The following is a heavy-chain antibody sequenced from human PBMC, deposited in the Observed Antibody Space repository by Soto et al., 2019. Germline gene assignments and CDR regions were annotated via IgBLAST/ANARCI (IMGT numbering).Heavy chain of an antibody. Sequence: QVQLVESGGGVVQPGRSLRLSCVASGLTLSGYAMHWVRQAPGKGLEWLTVISYDGSRDYYADSVKGRFTVSRDNSENTLYLQMNSLRHEDTAVYYCAARTYDSSGFHSWGQGTTVTVSS. CDR1: GLTLSGYA. V-gene: IGHV3-30-3*01. CDR2: ISYDGSRD. CDR3: AARTYDSSGFHS. J-gene: IGHJ3*01. D-gene: IGHD3-22*01.